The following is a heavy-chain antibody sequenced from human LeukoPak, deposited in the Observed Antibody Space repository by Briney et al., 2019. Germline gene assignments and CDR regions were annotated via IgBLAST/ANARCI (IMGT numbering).Heavy chain of an antibody. J-gene: IGHJ5*02. V-gene: IGHV1-18*04. CDR3: ARVGDDYDILTNWFDP. CDR2: ISAYNGNT. Sequence: ASLKVSCQASGYTCTRCGFSWVRQAPGQGLEWMGWISAYNGNTNYAQKLQGRVTMTTDTSTSTAYMELRSLRSDDTAVYYCARVGDDYDILTNWFDPWGQGTLVTVSS. CDR1: GYTCTRCG. D-gene: IGHD3-9*01.